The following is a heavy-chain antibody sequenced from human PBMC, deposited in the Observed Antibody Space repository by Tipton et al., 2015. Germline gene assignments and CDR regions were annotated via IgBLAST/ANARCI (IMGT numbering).Heavy chain of an antibody. D-gene: IGHD6-19*01. V-gene: IGHV4-4*02. J-gene: IGHJ3*02. CDR3: TRHTNPPYSSGGAFDI. Sequence: TLSLTCAVSGGSISSRNWWSWVRQPPGKGLEWIGEIHHSGSTNYNPSLKSRVTISVDKSKNQFSLKLTSVTAADTAVYYCTRHTNPPYSSGGAFDIWGQGTMVTVSS. CDR1: GGSISSRNW. CDR2: IHHSGST.